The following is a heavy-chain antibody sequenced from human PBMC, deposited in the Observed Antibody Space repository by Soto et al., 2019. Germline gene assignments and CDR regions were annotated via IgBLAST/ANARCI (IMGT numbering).Heavy chain of an antibody. D-gene: IGHD6-19*01. V-gene: IGHV4-61*01. CDR1: GGSVSSGSYY. CDR2: IYYSGST. J-gene: IGHJ4*02. CDR3: ARDPGYSSGWYGFDY. Sequence: PSETLSLTCTVSGGSVSSGSYYWSWIRQPPGKGLEWIGYIYYSGSTSYNPSLKSRVTISVDTSKNQFSLKLSSVTAADTAVYYCARDPGYSSGWYGFDYWGQGTLVTVSS.